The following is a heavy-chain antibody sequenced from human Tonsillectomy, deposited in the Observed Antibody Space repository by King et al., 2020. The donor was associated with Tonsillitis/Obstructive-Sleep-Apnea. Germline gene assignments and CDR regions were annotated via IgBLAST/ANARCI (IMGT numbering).Heavy chain of an antibody. CDR2: ISAYNGNT. CDR3: ARVLHYDFWSGYVDY. J-gene: IGHJ4*02. CDR1: GYTFTSYG. Sequence: QLVQSGAEVKKPGASVKVSCEASGYTFTSYGISWVRQAPGQGLEWMGWISAYNGNTNYAQKLQGRVTMTTDTSTSTAYMELRSLRSDDTAVYYCARVLHYDFWSGYVDYWGQGTLVTVSS. V-gene: IGHV1-18*01. D-gene: IGHD3-3*01.